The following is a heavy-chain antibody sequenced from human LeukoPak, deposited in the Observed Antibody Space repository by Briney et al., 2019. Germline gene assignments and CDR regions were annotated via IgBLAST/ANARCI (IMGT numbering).Heavy chain of an antibody. CDR1: GFTFSNPW. J-gene: IGHJ4*02. V-gene: IGHV3-7*01. CDR2: IKQDGSAK. D-gene: IGHD3-10*01. CDR3: SEGNYFDY. Sequence: GGSLRLSCAASGFTFSNPWMSWVRQAPGKGLEWVANIKQDGSAKYYVNSVKGRFTISRDNAKNSLYLQMNSLRAEDTAVYYCSEGNYFDYWGQGTLVTVSS.